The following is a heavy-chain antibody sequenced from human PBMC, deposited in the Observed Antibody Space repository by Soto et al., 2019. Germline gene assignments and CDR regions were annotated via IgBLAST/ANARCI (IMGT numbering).Heavy chain of an antibody. CDR3: ARPFLGYCSSTSCYTVENWFDP. CDR1: GYSFTSYW. J-gene: IGHJ5*02. Sequence: GESLKISCKGSGYSFTSYWISWVRQMPGKGLEWMGRIDPSDSYTNYSPSFQGHVTISADKSISTAYLQWSSLKASDTAMYYCARPFLGYCSSTSCYTVENWFDPWGQGTLVTV. CDR2: IDPSDSYT. D-gene: IGHD2-2*02. V-gene: IGHV5-10-1*01.